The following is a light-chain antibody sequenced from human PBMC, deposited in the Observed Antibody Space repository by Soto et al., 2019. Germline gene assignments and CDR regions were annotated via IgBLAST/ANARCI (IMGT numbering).Light chain of an antibody. CDR1: SSDVGGYDY. CDR3: SSYTTSTTLVV. V-gene: IGLV2-14*03. J-gene: IGLJ2*01. CDR2: DVS. Sequence: QSVLTQPASVSGSPGQSITISCTGTSSDVGGYDYVSWYQQHPGEAPKLLIYDVSNRPSGVSNRFSGSKSGNTASLTISGLQAEDEADYYCSSYTTSTTLVVFGGGTKLTVL.